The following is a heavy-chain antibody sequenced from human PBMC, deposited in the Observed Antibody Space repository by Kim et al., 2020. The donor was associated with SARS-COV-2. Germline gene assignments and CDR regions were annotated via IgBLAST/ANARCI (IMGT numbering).Heavy chain of an antibody. J-gene: IGHJ6*02. CDR3: AKARGSGSLAAGGGMDV. D-gene: IGHD3-10*01. V-gene: IGHV3-23*01. CDR2: ISGSGGST. CDR1: GFTFSSYA. Sequence: GGSLRLSCAASGFTFSSYAMSWVRQAPGKGLEWVSAISGSGGSTYYADSVKGRFTISRDNSKNTLYLQMNSLRAEDTAVYYCAKARGSGSLAAGGGMDVWGQGTTVTVSS.